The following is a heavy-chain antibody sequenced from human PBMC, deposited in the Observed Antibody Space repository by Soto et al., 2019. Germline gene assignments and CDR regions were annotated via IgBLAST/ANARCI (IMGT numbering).Heavy chain of an antibody. D-gene: IGHD2-15*01. V-gene: IGHV1-2*02. Sequence: KASGYTFTGYYMHWVRQAPGQGLEWMGWINPNSGGTNYAQKFQGRVTMTRDTSISTAYMELSRLRSDDTAVYYCARTRRGPVRSYFDFWGQGTPVTVSS. CDR1: GYTFTGYY. CDR2: INPNSGGT. CDR3: ARTRRGPVRSYFDF. J-gene: IGHJ4*02.